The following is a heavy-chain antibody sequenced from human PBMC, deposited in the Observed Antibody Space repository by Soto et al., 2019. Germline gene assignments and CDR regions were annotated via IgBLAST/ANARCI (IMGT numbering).Heavy chain of an antibody. V-gene: IGHV1-58*02. D-gene: IGHD3-22*01. CDR3: AADSSGYPHYYYYHGMDV. Sequence: SVKVSCKALSLMATCLVTQWVRQGRGQRLEWIGWIVVGSGNTNYAQKFQERVTITRDMSTSTAYMELSSLRSEDTAVYYCAADSSGYPHYYYYHGMDVWG. CDR2: IVVGSGNT. J-gene: IGHJ6*02. CDR1: SLMATCLV.